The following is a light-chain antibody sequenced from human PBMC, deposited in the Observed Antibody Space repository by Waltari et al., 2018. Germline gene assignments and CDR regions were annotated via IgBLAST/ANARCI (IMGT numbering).Light chain of an antibody. CDR3: LVWDSSLSAWV. V-gene: IGLV10-54*04. Sequence: QAGLTQPPSVSKGLRQTATLTYTGNSNNVGDQGAAWLQQHQGHPPKLLSYRNNNRPSGISERFSASRSGNTASLTITGLQPEDEADYYCLVWDSSLSAWVFGGGTKLTVL. J-gene: IGLJ3*02. CDR2: RNN. CDR1: SNNVGDQG.